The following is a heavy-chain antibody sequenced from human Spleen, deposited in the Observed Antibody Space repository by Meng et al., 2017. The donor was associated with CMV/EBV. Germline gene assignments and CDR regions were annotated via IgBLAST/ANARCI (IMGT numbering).Heavy chain of an antibody. J-gene: IGHJ4*02. CDR3: ARLIATTGNYFDS. V-gene: IGHV5-51*01. CDR2: IYPSDSDT. CDR1: GYRFSSYW. D-gene: IGHD6-13*01. Sequence: KGSGYRFSSYWIGWVRQMPGKGLEWMGLIYPSDSDTRYSPSFQGQVTISADKSITTAYLQWSSLKASDTAMYYCARLIATTGNYFDSWGQGTLVTVSS.